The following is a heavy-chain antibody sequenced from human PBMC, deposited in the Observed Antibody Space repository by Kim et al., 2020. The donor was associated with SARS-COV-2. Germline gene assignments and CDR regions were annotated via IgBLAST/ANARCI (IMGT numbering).Heavy chain of an antibody. CDR2: IWYDGSNK. CDR1: GFTFSSYG. V-gene: IGHV3-33*01. D-gene: IGHD3-3*01. CDR3: ARSSNYDLVVDY. J-gene: IGHJ4*02. Sequence: GGSLRLSCAASGFTFSSYGMHWVRQAPGKGLEWVAVIWYDGSNKYYADSVKGRFTISRDNSKNTLYLQMNSLRAEDTAVYYCARSSNYDLVVDYWGQGTLVTVSS.